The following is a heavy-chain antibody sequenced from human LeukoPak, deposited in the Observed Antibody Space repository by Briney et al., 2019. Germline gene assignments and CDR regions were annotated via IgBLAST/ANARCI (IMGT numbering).Heavy chain of an antibody. CDR1: GFTFSSYA. CDR2: INHSGST. V-gene: IGHV4-34*01. CDR3: ARGYPPAWYSTFDYYFDY. Sequence: GSLRLSCAASGFTFSSYAMSWVRQAPGKGLEWIGEINHSGSTNYNPSLKSRVTISVDTSKNQFSLKLSSVTAADTAVYYCARGYPPAWYSTFDYYFDYWGQGTLVTVSS. J-gene: IGHJ4*02. D-gene: IGHD6-13*01.